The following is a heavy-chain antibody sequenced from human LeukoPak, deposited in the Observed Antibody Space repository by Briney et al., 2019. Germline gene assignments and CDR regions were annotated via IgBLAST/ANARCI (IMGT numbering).Heavy chain of an antibody. Sequence: SETLSLTCAVSGGSISSYYWSWIRQPPGKGLEWIGYIYTSGSTNYNPSLKSRVTISVDTSKNQFSLKLSSVTAADTAVYYCARQVDNDAFDIWGQGTMVTVSS. D-gene: IGHD2-15*01. CDR3: ARQVDNDAFDI. CDR1: GGSISSYY. V-gene: IGHV4-4*09. J-gene: IGHJ3*02. CDR2: IYTSGST.